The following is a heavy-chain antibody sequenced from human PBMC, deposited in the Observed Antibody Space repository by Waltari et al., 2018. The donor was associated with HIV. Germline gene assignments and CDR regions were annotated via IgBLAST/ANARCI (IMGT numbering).Heavy chain of an antibody. V-gene: IGHV3-7*01. CDR2: IKEDGSEK. CDR1: GSTLSSDW. J-gene: IGHJ3*01. CDR3: ARSRSDAFDL. Sequence: EVQLVESGGGLVQPGGSLRLSCEATGSTLSSDWMTWVRQAPGKGVEWGANIKEDGSEKWYVDSVKGRFTISRDNAKNSVYLQMNSLRAEDTAVYYCARSRSDAFDLWGQGTMVTVSS.